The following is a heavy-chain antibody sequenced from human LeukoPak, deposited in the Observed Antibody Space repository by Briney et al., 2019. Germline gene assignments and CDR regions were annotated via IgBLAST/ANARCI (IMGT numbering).Heavy chain of an antibody. Sequence: PGGSLRLSCAASGFTFSSYWMHWVRQAPGKGLVWVSRINSDGSSTSYADSVKGRFTISRDNAKNTLYLQMNSLRAEDTAVYYCARVGYSSSRGEYDYWGQGTLVTASS. J-gene: IGHJ4*02. CDR2: INSDGSST. D-gene: IGHD6-6*01. V-gene: IGHV3-74*01. CDR1: GFTFSSYW. CDR3: ARVGYSSSRGEYDY.